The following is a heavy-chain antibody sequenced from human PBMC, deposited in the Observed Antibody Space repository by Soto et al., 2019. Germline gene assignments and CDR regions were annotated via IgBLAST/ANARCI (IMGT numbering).Heavy chain of an antibody. D-gene: IGHD4-17*01. J-gene: IGHJ4*02. Sequence: GGSLRLSCAASGFTFSSYGMHWVRQAPGKGLEWVAVIWYDGSNKYYADSVKGRFTISRDNSKNTLYLQMNSLRAEDTAVYYCARGDYPYTGYYFDYWGQGTLVTVSS. CDR2: IWYDGSNK. V-gene: IGHV3-33*01. CDR3: ARGDYPYTGYYFDY. CDR1: GFTFSSYG.